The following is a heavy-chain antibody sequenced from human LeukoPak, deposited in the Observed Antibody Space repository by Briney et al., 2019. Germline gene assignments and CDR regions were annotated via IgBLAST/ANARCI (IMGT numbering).Heavy chain of an antibody. CDR2: ISRNGNT. CDR3: ARLVPERFFQLNPEGYYDY. Sequence: SETLSLTCTISDEPFSGYYWGWIRQPPGKGLELIGEISRNGNTDYNPSLKSRVSMSIDTSKNQFSLKLISVTAADTAVYYCARLVPERFFQLNPEGYYDYWGQGILVTVSS. V-gene: IGHV4-34*01. D-gene: IGHD3-3*01. J-gene: IGHJ4*02. CDR1: DEPFSGYY.